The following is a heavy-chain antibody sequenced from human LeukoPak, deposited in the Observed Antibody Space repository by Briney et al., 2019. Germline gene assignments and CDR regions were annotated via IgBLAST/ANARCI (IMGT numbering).Heavy chain of an antibody. CDR2: ISSSSSYI. CDR1: GFSFSNAW. Sequence: GGSLRLSCAASGFSFSNAWMTWVRQAPGKGLEWVSSISSSSSYIYYADSVKGRFTISRDNAKNSLYLQMNSLRAEDTAVYYCARPNSITIFGVVTWDFDYWGQGTLVTVSS. V-gene: IGHV3-21*01. J-gene: IGHJ4*02. D-gene: IGHD3-3*01. CDR3: ARPNSITIFGVVTWDFDY.